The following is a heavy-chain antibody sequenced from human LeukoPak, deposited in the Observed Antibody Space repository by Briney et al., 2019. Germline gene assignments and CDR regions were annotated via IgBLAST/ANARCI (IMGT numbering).Heavy chain of an antibody. D-gene: IGHD3-9*01. Sequence: ASVKVSYKASGYTFTSYDINWVRQATGQGLEWMGWMSPNSGNTGYAQKFQGRVTMTRNTSISTAYMELSSLRSEDTAVYYCARVLRYFDWLKFDAFDIWGQGTMVTVSS. V-gene: IGHV1-8*01. CDR1: GYTFTSYD. J-gene: IGHJ3*02. CDR3: ARVLRYFDWLKFDAFDI. CDR2: MSPNSGNT.